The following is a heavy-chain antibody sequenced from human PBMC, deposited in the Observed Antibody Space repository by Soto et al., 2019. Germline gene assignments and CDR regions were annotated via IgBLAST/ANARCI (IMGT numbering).Heavy chain of an antibody. Sequence: ASVKVSCKASGGTFSSYAISWVRQAPGQGLEWMGGIIPIFGTANYAQKFQGRVTITADESTSTAYMELSSLRSEDTAVYYCARGPNTARSGDYFDYWGQGTLVTVSS. D-gene: IGHD5-18*01. CDR3: ARGPNTARSGDYFDY. CDR2: IIPIFGTA. CDR1: GGTFSSYA. J-gene: IGHJ4*02. V-gene: IGHV1-69*13.